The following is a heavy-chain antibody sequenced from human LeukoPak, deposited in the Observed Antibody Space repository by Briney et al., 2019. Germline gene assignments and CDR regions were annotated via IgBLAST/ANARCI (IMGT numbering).Heavy chain of an antibody. CDR1: GSTFTSHW. J-gene: IGHJ4*02. CDR3: ATPTTGCSSTSCYLLF. D-gene: IGHD2-2*01. CDR2: IYPADSET. Sequence: GESLKISCKDSGSTFTSHWIGWVRQMPGKGLEWMGVIYPADSETTYSPSFQGQVTISADKSISTAYLQWGSLKASDTAMYYCATPTTGCSSTSCYLLFWGQGTLVTVSS. V-gene: IGHV5-51*01.